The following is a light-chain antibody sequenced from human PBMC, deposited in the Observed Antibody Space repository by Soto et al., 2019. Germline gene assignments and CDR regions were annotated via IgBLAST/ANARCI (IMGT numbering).Light chain of an antibody. Sequence: DIQMTQSPSSVAASVGDTVTITCRASQDISSWVAWYQQKPGKAPKLLVSAASSLQSGVPTRVSGSGSGTDFTVIISGLQPEDFATYYCQQGDSFPFTCGGGTKVEIK. CDR2: AAS. J-gene: IGKJ4*01. CDR3: QQGDSFPFT. V-gene: IGKV1-12*01. CDR1: QDISSW.